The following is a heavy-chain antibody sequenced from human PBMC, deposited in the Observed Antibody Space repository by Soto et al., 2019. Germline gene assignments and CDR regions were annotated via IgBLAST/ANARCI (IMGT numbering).Heavy chain of an antibody. CDR2: ISYDGSNK. J-gene: IGHJ3*02. CDR3: AKDLYDSSGYYYSGLRAFDI. V-gene: IGHV3-30*18. CDR1: GFTFSSYG. D-gene: IGHD3-22*01. Sequence: QVQLVESGGGVVQPGRSLRLSCAASGFTFSSYGMHWVRQAPGKGLEWVAVISYDGSNKYYADSVKGRFTISRDNSKNTLYLQMNSLRAEDTAMYYCAKDLYDSSGYYYSGLRAFDIWGQGTMVTVSS.